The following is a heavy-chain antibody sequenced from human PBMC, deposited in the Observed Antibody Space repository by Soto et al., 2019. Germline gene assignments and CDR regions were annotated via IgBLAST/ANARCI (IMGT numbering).Heavy chain of an antibody. V-gene: IGHV3-23*01. CDR2: ISGSGETT. Sequence: EVQLLESGGGLVQLEGSLRLSCAASGFTFDSYDMNWVRQAPGKGLEWVSSISGSGETTYYADSVKGRFTISRYNSKSTVYLQMNSLRAEDTAVYCCGILHHWAGWGRVTLVTVSS. D-gene: IGHD3-16*01. CDR3: GILHHWAG. J-gene: IGHJ4*02. CDR1: GFTFDSYD.